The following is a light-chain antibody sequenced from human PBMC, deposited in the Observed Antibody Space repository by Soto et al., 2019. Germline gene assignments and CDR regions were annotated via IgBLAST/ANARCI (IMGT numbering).Light chain of an antibody. V-gene: IGKV1-39*01. J-gene: IGKJ3*01. CDR2: LTS. Sequence: DLQMTQSPSSLSASVGERVTITCRASEYIDNYLNWYQKRPGKAPKLLIYLTSSLETGVPGRFSGSGSGTEFTLTISSLQPEDLATYFCQQSYSSPSSFGPGTKVDLK. CDR1: EYIDNY. CDR3: QQSYSSPSS.